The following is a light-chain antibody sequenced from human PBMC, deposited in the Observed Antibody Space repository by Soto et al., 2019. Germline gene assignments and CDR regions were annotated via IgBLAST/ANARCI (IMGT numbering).Light chain of an antibody. J-gene: IGLJ2*01. CDR1: SSDVGGYDF. V-gene: IGLV2-11*01. CDR2: DVS. Sequence: QSALTQPRSVSGSPGQSVTISCTGTSSDVGGYDFVSWYQQHPGKAPKLMISDVSKRPSGVPDRFSGSKSGNTASLTISGLHAEDEADYYCCSYARELALFGGGT. CDR3: CSYARELAL.